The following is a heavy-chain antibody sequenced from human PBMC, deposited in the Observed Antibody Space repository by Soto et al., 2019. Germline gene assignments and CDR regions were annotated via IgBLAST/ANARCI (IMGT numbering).Heavy chain of an antibody. J-gene: IGHJ4*02. D-gene: IGHD1-26*01. CDR1: GGSISSSSYY. CDR3: ARHRVTTRMGVFDY. CDR2: IYYSGST. V-gene: IGHV4-39*01. Sequence: QLQLQESGPGLVKPSETLSLTCTVSGGSISSSSYYWGWIRQPPGKGLEWIGSIYYSGSTYYNPSLKSRVPISVDTSKNQFSLKLSSVTAADTAVYYCARHRVTTRMGVFDYWGQGTLVTVSS.